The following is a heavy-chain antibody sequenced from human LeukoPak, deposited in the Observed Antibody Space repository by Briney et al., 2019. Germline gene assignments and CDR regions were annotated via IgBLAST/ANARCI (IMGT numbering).Heavy chain of an antibody. J-gene: IGHJ5*02. CDR1: GGSISSGSYC. D-gene: IGHD3-3*01. Sequence: PSQTLSLTCTVSGGSISSGSYCWSWIRQPGGKGLEWIGRIYTSGSTNYNPSLKRRVTISVDTSKNQLSLKLSSVTAADTAVYYCARDHLANLASRLFDPWGQGPLVTVSS. CDR2: IYTSGST. V-gene: IGHV4-61*02. CDR3: ARDHLANLASRLFDP.